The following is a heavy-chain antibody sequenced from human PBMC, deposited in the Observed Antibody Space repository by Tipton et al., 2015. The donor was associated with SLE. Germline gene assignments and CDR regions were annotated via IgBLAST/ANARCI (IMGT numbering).Heavy chain of an antibody. CDR3: ARADYDFWSGPDY. CDR1: GGSISSYY. Sequence: TLSLTCTVSGGSISSYYWSWIRQPPGKGLEWIGYIYYSVRTNYNPSLKSRVTISVDTTKNQFSLNLTSVTAADTAVYYCARADYDFWSGPDYWGQGTLVTVSS. D-gene: IGHD3-3*01. V-gene: IGHV4-59*01. J-gene: IGHJ4*02. CDR2: IYYSVRT.